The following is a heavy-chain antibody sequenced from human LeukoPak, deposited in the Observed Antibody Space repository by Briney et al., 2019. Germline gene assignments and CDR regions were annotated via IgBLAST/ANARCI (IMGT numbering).Heavy chain of an antibody. D-gene: IGHD5-12*01. V-gene: IGHV3-48*03. CDR2: ISSSGSTI. Sequence: GGSLRLSCAASGFTFSSYEMNWVRQAPGEGLEWVSYISSSGSTIYYADSVKGRFTISRDNAKNSLYLQMNSLRAEDTAVYYCARESSGYDGGVYWGQGTLVTVSS. CDR1: GFTFSSYE. J-gene: IGHJ4*02. CDR3: ARESSGYDGGVY.